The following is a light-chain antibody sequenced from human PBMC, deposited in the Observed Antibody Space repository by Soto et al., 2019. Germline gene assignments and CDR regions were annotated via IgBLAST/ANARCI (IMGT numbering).Light chain of an antibody. CDR2: GAS. CDR3: QQYNNWLLHT. Sequence: EIVMTQSPATLSVSPGERATLSCRASQSVSSNLAWYQQKPGQAPRLLIYGASTRATGIPARFSGSGSGTEFTLTISSLQSEDFAVYDCQQYNNWLLHTFGQGTKLEIK. J-gene: IGKJ2*01. CDR1: QSVSSN. V-gene: IGKV3-15*01.